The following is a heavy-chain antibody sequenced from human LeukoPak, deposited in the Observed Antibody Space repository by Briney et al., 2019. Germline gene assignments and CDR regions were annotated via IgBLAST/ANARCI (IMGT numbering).Heavy chain of an antibody. Sequence: ASVKVSCKASGYTFTSYDINWVRQATGQGLEWMGWINTNTGNPTYAQGFTGRFVFSLDTSVSTAYLQISSLKAEDTAVYYCARDGGIAYFDYWGQGTLVTVSS. J-gene: IGHJ4*02. CDR3: ARDGGIAYFDY. CDR2: INTNTGNP. D-gene: IGHD6-13*01. V-gene: IGHV7-4-1*02. CDR1: GYTFTSYD.